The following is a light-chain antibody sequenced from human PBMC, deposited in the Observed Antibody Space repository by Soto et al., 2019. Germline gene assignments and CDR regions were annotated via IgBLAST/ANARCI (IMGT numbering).Light chain of an antibody. V-gene: IGKV3-20*01. J-gene: IGKJ1*01. CDR1: QSVTDNY. CDR3: QQYGSSPWT. CDR2: GAS. Sequence: DIVLTQSPGTLSSSPGGRATLSCRASQSVTDNYLAWYQQKPGQAPRLLIYGASSRATGIPDRFSGSGSGTDFTLTISRLEPEDFAVYYCQQYGSSPWTFGQGTKVDIK.